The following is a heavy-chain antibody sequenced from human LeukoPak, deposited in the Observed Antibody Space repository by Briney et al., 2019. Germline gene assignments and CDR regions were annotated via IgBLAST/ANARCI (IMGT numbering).Heavy chain of an antibody. CDR3: AAGAYGGFDY. CDR1: GFTFSSYA. CDR2: ISGSGGST. D-gene: IGHD3-10*01. V-gene: IGHV3-23*01. J-gene: IGHJ4*02. Sequence: PGGSLRLSCAASGFTFSSYAMSWVRQAPGKGLEWVSAISGSGGSTYYADSVKGRFTISRNNAKNSLYLQMNSLRDEDTAVYYCAAGAYGGFDYWGQGTLVTVSS.